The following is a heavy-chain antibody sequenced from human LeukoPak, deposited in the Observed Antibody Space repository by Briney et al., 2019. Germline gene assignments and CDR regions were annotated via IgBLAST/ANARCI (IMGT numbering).Heavy chain of an antibody. J-gene: IGHJ5*02. CDR2: IYYSGST. Sequence: SETLSLTCTVSGGSISSSSYYWGWIRQPPGKGLEWIGSIYYSGSTYYNPSLKSRVTISVDTSKNQFSLKLSSVTAADTAVYYCARVVRTTVVTGGWFDPWGQGTLVTVSS. CDR1: GGSISSSSYY. CDR3: ARVVRTTVVTGGWFDP. V-gene: IGHV4-39*07. D-gene: IGHD4-23*01.